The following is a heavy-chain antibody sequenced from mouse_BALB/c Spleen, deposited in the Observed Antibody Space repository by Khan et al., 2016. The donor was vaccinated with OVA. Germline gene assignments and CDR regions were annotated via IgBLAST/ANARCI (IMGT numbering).Heavy chain of an antibody. CDR2: IYPFNGDT. J-gene: IGHJ3*01. D-gene: IGHD2-12*01. V-gene: IGHV1S136*01. CDR3: APVGSYYVSFAY. Sequence: VQLKQSGPELVKPGASVKMSCKASGYTFTSYVMHWVKQKPGQGLEWIGYIYPFNGDTLYNEKFKDKATLTSDISSSTAYMELSSLTSEDSAVDFCAPVGSYYVSFAYWGQGTLVTVSA. CDR1: GYTFTSYV.